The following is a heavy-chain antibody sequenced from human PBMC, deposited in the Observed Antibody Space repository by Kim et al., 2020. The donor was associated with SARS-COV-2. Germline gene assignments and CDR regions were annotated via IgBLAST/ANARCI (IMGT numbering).Heavy chain of an antibody. V-gene: IGHV3-73*01. D-gene: IGHD3-10*01. Sequence: EYAASVKGRFTISRDDSENTAYLQMNSLKTEDTAVYYCTRRETVRGVLNQDWGPGTLVTVSS. J-gene: IGHJ4*02. CDR3: TRRETVRGVLNQD.